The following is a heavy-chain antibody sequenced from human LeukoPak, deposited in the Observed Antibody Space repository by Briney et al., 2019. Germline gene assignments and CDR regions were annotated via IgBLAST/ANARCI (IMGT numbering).Heavy chain of an antibody. Sequence: PSETLSLTCTVSGGSISSSSYYWGWIRQPPGKGLEWIGYIYYSGSTNYNPSLKSRVTISVDTSKNQFSLKLSSVTAADTAVYYCARHPSSGSEPYNWFDPWGQGTLVTVSS. CDR3: ARHPSSGSEPYNWFDP. V-gene: IGHV4-61*05. CDR2: IYYSGST. CDR1: GGSISSSSYY. J-gene: IGHJ5*02. D-gene: IGHD6-19*01.